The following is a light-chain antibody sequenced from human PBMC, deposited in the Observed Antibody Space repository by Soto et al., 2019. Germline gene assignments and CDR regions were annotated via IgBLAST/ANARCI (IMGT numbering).Light chain of an antibody. CDR2: GNR. CDR3: QAYDYSLTAFA. CDR1: NSNLGAGYD. V-gene: IGLV1-40*01. Sequence: QSVLTQPPSVSGAPGQRVTISCTGNNSNLGAGYDVHWYQQLPGAAPKLVVFGNRNRPSGVPERFSGSKSGTSASLAITGLQAEDEADYYCQAYDYSLTAFAFGRGTKVTVL. J-gene: IGLJ3*02.